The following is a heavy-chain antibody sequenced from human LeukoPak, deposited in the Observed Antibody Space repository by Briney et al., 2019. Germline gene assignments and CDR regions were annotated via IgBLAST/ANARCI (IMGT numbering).Heavy chain of an antibody. J-gene: IGHJ3*02. V-gene: IGHV2-5*01. D-gene: IGHD2-2*01. Sequence: SGPTLVNPTQTLTLTCTFSGFSLSTSGVGVDWIRQPPGKALERLALIYWNDDKRYRLSLKSRLIITKDTSKNQVVLTMTNMDPVDTATYYCAHRRVVLNAFDIWGPGTMVTVSS. CDR3: AHRRVVLNAFDI. CDR2: IYWNDDK. CDR1: GFSLSTSGVG.